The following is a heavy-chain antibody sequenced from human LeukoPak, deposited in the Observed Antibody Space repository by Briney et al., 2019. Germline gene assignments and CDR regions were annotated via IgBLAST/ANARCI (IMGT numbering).Heavy chain of an antibody. CDR3: AKDEGPYCSSTSCPFDP. CDR2: ISYDGSNK. J-gene: IGHJ5*02. D-gene: IGHD2-2*01. Sequence: GGSLRLSCAASGFTFSSYGMHWVRQAPGKGLEWVAVISYDGSNKYYADFVKGRFTISRDNSKNTLYLQMNSLRAEDTAVYYCAKDEGPYCSSTSCPFDPWGQGTLVTVSS. V-gene: IGHV3-30*18. CDR1: GFTFSSYG.